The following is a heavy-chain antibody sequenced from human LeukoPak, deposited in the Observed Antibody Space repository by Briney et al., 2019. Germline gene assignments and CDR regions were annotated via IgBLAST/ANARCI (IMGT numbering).Heavy chain of an antibody. J-gene: IGHJ4*02. V-gene: IGHV4-59*01. CDR2: IYYSGRT. CDR1: GASISSYY. Sequence: SETLSLTCPVAGASISSYYWSWIRQHPGKGLEWLGNIYYSGRTNYNPSLNSRVTLSVDTPKNQFFLKVSFVTAADTAVYYCARAGRVYYGPDYWGQGNLVTVSS. CDR3: ARAGRVYYGPDY. D-gene: IGHD3-10*01.